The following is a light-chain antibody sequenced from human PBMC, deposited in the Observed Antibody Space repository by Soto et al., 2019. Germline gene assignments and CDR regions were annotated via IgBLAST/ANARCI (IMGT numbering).Light chain of an antibody. V-gene: IGKV1-33*01. J-gene: IGKJ3*01. CDR3: QQYDNIRVT. Sequence: DIQMTQSPSSLSASIGDRVTISCHASEDISHYVNWYQQQPGKAPKLLIYDGYELQTGVPSRFSGSGSKTDFYLTISSLRPEDFAPYYCQQYDNIRVTFGTGTRVDRK. CDR2: DGY. CDR1: EDISHY.